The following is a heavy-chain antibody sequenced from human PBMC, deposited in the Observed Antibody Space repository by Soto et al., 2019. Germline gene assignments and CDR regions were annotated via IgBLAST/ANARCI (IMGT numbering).Heavy chain of an antibody. D-gene: IGHD6-13*01. CDR2: IYSSGGA. V-gene: IGHV4-31*02. J-gene: IGHJ5*02. CDR1: GGSINSGGYY. Sequence: QVQLQESGPGLVKPSQTLSLTCNVSGGSINSGGYYWTWIRQHPERGLEWIGYIYSSGGAYYNPSLKSRVTILVDASKNQFSLKLSSVTVADTAVYFCARGGYSSPVGRNWFDPWGQGTLVTVSS. CDR3: ARGGYSSPVGRNWFDP.